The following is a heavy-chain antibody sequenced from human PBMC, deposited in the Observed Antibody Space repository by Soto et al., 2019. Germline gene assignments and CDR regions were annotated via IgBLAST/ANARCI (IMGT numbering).Heavy chain of an antibody. V-gene: IGHV4-39*01. J-gene: IGHJ4*02. CDR3: ARHEIYVLRYFDWLPNIDY. CDR1: GGSISSSSYY. CDR2: IYYSGST. D-gene: IGHD3-9*01. Sequence: NPSETLSLTCTVSGGSISSSSYYWGWIRHPPGKGLEWIGSIYYSGSTYYNPSLKSRVTISVDTSKNQFSLKLSSVTAADTAVYYCARHEIYVLRYFDWLPNIDYWGQGTLVTVSS.